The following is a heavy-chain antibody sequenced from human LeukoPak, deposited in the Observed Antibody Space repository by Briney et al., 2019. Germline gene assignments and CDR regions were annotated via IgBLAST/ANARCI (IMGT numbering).Heavy chain of an antibody. CDR2: INHSGST. CDR3: AREGCSGGSCYSPWFDP. J-gene: IGHJ5*02. D-gene: IGHD2-15*01. CDR1: GGSFSGYY. V-gene: IGHV4-34*01. Sequence: PSETLSLTCAVYGGSFSGYYWSWIRQPPGKGLEWIGEINHSGSTNYNPSLKSRVTISVDTSKNQFSLKLSSVTAADTAVYYCAREGCSGGSCYSPWFDPWGQGTLVTVSS.